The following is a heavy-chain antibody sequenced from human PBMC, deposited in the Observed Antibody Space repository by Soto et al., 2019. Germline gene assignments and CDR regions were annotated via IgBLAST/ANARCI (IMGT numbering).Heavy chain of an antibody. CDR1: GVSVSSGSFY. CDR2: GSYSGTT. J-gene: IGHJ4*02. CDR3: ARGATVTQYDY. Sequence: SETLSLTCTVSGVSVSSGSFYWAWIRQPPGKGLEWIGFGSYSGTTNYKPSLRSRVTISVDTSRSQISLKVSSLTAADTAVYYCARGATVTQYDYWGQGTLVTVSS. V-gene: IGHV4-61*01. D-gene: IGHD4-17*01.